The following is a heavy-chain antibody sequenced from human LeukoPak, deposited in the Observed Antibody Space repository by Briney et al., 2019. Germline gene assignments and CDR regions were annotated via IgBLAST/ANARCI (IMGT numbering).Heavy chain of an antibody. V-gene: IGHV4-39*07. D-gene: IGHD1-20*01. CDR2: IYYSGST. CDR1: GGSISSSSYY. J-gene: IGHJ4*02. CDR3: ARARARDNWNDVSFDY. Sequence: PSETLSLTCTVSGGSISSSSYYWGWIGQPPGKGLGGIGGIYYSGSTYYNPSLKSRVTISVDTSKNQFSLKLSSVTAADTAVYYCARARARDNWNDVSFDYWGQGTLVTVSS.